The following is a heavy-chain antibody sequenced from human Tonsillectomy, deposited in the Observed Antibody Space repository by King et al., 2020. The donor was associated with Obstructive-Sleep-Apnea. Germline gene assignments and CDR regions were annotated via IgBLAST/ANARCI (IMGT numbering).Heavy chain of an antibody. Sequence: AQLVQSGAEVKKPGASVKVSCKASGYTFNRYYIHWVRQAPGQGLEWMGVISPRAGSTTYAQKFQDRVTMTRDTSTSTVYMELSTLRSEDTAVYYRAPAPLQRWLQFDYWGQGTLVTVSS. J-gene: IGHJ4*02. CDR3: APAPLQRWLQFDY. CDR1: GYTFNRYY. CDR2: ISPRAGST. D-gene: IGHD5-24*01. V-gene: IGHV1-46*02.